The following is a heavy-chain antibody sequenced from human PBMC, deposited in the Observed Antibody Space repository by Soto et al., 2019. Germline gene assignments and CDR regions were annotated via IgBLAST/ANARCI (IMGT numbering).Heavy chain of an antibody. CDR2: INPSGGST. D-gene: IGHD3-10*01. Sequence: GASVKVSCKASGYTFTSYGISWVRQAPGQGLEWMGIINPSGGSTSYAQKFQGRVTMTRDTSTSTVYMELSSLRSEDTAVYYCARMVRGRWFDPRGQGSLVTVSS. V-gene: IGHV1-46*01. J-gene: IGHJ5*02. CDR1: GYTFTSYG. CDR3: ARMVRGRWFDP.